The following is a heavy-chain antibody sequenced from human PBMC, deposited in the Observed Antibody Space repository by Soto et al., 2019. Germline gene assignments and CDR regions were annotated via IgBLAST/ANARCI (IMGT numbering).Heavy chain of an antibody. CDR3: ARLPRQYYYDSSGYWGAFDI. CDR1: GGTFSSYA. V-gene: IGHV1-69*13. Sequence: VASVKVSCKASGGTFSSYAISWVRQAPGQGLEWMGGIIPIFGTANYAQKFQGRVTITADESTSTAYMELSSLRSEDTAVYYCARLPRQYYYDSSGYWGAFDIWGQGTMVTV. CDR2: IIPIFGTA. J-gene: IGHJ3*02. D-gene: IGHD3-22*01.